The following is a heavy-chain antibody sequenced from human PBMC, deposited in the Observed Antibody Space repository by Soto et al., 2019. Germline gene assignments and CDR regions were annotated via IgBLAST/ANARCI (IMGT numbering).Heavy chain of an antibody. CDR3: AKVFSANSGGIFDRYYNYSGMDV. CDR2: ISYDGSNK. D-gene: IGHD2-15*01. J-gene: IGHJ6*02. V-gene: IGHV3-30*18. Sequence: PGGSLRLSCAASGFTFDNYGITWVRQAPGKGLDWVAIISYDGSNKYYADSVKGRFTISRDNSKNTLNLDMNSLRAEDTAVYYWAKVFSANSGGIFDRYYNYSGMDVWGQGTRVTVSS. CDR1: GFTFDNYG.